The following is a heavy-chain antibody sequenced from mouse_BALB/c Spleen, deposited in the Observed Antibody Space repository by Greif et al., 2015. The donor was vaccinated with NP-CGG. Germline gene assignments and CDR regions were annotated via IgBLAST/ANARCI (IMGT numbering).Heavy chain of an antibody. J-gene: IGHJ2*01. D-gene: IGHD6-1*01. CDR1: GYTFTSYW. V-gene: IGHV1-7*01. CDR3: ARRTQHFDY. Sequence: QVQLQQPGAELAKPGASVKMSCKASGYTFTSYWMHWVKQRPGQGLEWIGYINPSTGYTEYNQKFKDKATLTADKSSSTAYMQLSSLTSEDSAVYYCARRTQHFDYWGQGTTLTVSS. CDR2: INPSTGYT.